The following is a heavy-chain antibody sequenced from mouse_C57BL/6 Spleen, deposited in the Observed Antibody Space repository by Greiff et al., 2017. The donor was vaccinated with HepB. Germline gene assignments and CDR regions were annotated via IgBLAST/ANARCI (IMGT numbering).Heavy chain of an antibody. CDR3: ARHGSGYYYYAEAMDY. CDR2: ISSGGSYT. Sequence: EVQVVESGGDLVKPGGSLKLSCAASGFTFSSYGMSWVRQTPEKRLEWVATISSGGSYTYYPDSVKGRFTITRDNAKNTLYLQMSSLKSEDTAMYYCARHGSGYYYYAEAMDYWGQGTSVTVSS. D-gene: IGHD2-4*01. J-gene: IGHJ4*01. V-gene: IGHV5-6*01. CDR1: GFTFSSYG.